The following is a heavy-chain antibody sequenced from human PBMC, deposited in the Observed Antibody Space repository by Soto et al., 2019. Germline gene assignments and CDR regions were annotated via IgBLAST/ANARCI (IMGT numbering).Heavy chain of an antibody. CDR3: PYPPFSGGSCNWFTYSGMDV. CDR1: GFSLSTSGVG. J-gene: IGHJ6*02. Sequence: QITLKESGPTLVKPTQTLTLTCTFSGFSLSTSGVGVAWIRQPPGKALEWLALIYWDDDKRYRPSLETRLTIAKDACKNQVVLTMTNVDSVHTATYYCPYPPFSGGSCNWFTYSGMDVWGQGTTVIVSS. D-gene: IGHD2-15*01. CDR2: IYWDDDK. V-gene: IGHV2-5*02.